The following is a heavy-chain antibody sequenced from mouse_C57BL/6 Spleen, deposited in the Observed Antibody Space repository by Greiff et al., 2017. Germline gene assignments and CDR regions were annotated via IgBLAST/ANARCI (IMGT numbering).Heavy chain of an antibody. CDR1: GYTFTSYW. V-gene: IGHV1-50*01. CDR3: ARRVTTVVATDWYFDV. D-gene: IGHD1-1*01. Sequence: VQLQQPGAELVKPGASVKLSCKASGYTFTSYWMQWVKQRPGQGLEWIGEIDPSDSYTNYNQKFKGKATLTVDTSSRTAYMQLSSLTSEDSAVYYCARRVTTVVATDWYFDVWGTGTTVTVSS. J-gene: IGHJ1*03. CDR2: IDPSDSYT.